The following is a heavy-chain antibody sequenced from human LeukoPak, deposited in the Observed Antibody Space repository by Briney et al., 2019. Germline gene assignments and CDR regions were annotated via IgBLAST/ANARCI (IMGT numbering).Heavy chain of an antibody. J-gene: IGHJ4*02. Sequence: GWSLRLSCAASGITFSSYALHWVRQAPGKGLEWVAVISSDGSYKYYADSVKGRFTISRDNSMDTLYLQMNSLRGEDTAVYYCARPPEYSWLRMPFGCWGQGTLVTVSS. D-gene: IGHD5-12*01. V-gene: IGHV3-30*04. CDR2: ISSDGSYK. CDR1: GITFSSYA. CDR3: ARPPEYSWLRMPFGC.